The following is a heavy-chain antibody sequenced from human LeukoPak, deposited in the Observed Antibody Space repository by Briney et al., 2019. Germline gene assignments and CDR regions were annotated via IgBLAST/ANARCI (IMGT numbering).Heavy chain of an antibody. CDR2: IYSGGST. CDR3: ARFSSGWADY. Sequence: GGSLRLSCAASGLSVSSNYMSWVRQAPGKGLEWVSVIYSGGSTYYADSVKGRFTISRDNSKNTLYLQMNSLRAEDTAVYYCARFSSGWADYWGQGTLVTVSS. J-gene: IGHJ4*02. D-gene: IGHD6-19*01. CDR1: GLSVSSNY. V-gene: IGHV3-53*01.